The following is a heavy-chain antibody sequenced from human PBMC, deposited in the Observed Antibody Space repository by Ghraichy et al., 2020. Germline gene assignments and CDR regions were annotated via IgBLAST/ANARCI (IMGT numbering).Heavy chain of an antibody. CDR2: IYYSGST. V-gene: IGHV4-59*01. CDR1: GGSISSYY. CDR3: ARAVRQWLANDAFDI. J-gene: IGHJ3*02. D-gene: IGHD6-19*01. Sequence: GSLRLSCTVSGGSISSYYWSWIRQPPGKGLEWIGYIYYSGSTNYNPSLKSRVTISVDTSKNQFSLKLSSVTAADTAVYYCARAVRQWLANDAFDIWGQGTMVTVSS.